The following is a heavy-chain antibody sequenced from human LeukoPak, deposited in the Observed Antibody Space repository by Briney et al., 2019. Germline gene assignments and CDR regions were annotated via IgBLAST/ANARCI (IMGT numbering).Heavy chain of an antibody. Sequence: GASVKVSCKASGYTFTSYGISWVRQAPGQGLEWMGWISAYNGNTNYAQKLQGRVTMTTDTSTSTAYMELRSLRSDDTAVYYCARNDFWSGYWTSYYYYGMDVWGQGTTVTVSS. CDR3: ARNDFWSGYWTSYYYYGMDV. D-gene: IGHD3-3*01. J-gene: IGHJ6*02. CDR1: GYTFTSYG. CDR2: ISAYNGNT. V-gene: IGHV1-18*01.